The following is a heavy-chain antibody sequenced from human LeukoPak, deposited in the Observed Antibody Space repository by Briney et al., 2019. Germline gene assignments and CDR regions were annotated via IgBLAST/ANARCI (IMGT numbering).Heavy chain of an antibody. J-gene: IGHJ4*02. D-gene: IGHD2-2*01. V-gene: IGHV3-11*05. CDR2: LSCRSTYT. CDR3: ARDHIFRVGVPSDYFDY. Sequence: GGSLRLSCAASGFTFSDYHMSWIRQAPGKGLEWVSYLSCRSTYTKHAPSVEGRFTISRDNAKNSAYLQLNSLRAEDTAVYYCARDHIFRVGVPSDYFDYWGQGALVTVSS. CDR1: GFTFSDYH.